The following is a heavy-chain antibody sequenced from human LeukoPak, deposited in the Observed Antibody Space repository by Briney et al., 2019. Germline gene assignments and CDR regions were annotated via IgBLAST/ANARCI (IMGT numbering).Heavy chain of an antibody. Sequence: PGGSLRLSCAASGFTFGNYAMDWVRQAPGKGLEWLAVISYDGSNKYYADSVKGRFTISRDNSKNTLYLQMNSLRVEDTAVYYYAKDKDIVAAIYYFDSWGQGTLVTVSS. CDR1: GFTFGNYA. D-gene: IGHD5-12*01. V-gene: IGHV3-30-3*01. CDR2: ISYDGSNK. CDR3: AKDKDIVAAIYYFDS. J-gene: IGHJ4*02.